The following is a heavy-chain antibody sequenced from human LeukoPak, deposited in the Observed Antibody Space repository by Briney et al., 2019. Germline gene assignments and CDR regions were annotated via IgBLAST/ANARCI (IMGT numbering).Heavy chain of an antibody. CDR1: GGSISSGGYH. Sequence: SQTLSLTCTVSGGSISSGGYHWSWIRQHPGKGLEWIGYIYYSGSTYYNPSLKSRVTISVDTSKNQFSLKLSSVTAADTAVYYCARDLGREFDYWGQGTLVTVSS. CDR2: IYYSGST. V-gene: IGHV4-31*03. J-gene: IGHJ4*02. CDR3: ARDLGREFDY. D-gene: IGHD3-16*01.